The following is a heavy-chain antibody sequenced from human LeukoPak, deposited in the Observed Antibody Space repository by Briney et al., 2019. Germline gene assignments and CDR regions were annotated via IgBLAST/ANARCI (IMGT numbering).Heavy chain of an antibody. CDR2: IYYSGST. D-gene: IGHD4-11*01. CDR3: ARHGHHGNYDF. V-gene: IGHV4-39*01. J-gene: IGHJ4*02. Sequence: SETLSLTCTVSGGSVSSATYYCAWTRQPPGKGLEWIGSIYYSGSTYYNPSLKSPVTISVDTSKNQFSLKLSSVTAADTAVYHCARHGHHGNYDFWGQGTLVTVSS. CDR1: GGSVSSATYY.